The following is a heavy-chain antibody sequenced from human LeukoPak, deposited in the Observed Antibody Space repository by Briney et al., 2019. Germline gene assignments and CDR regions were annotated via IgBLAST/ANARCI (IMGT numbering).Heavy chain of an antibody. Sequence: PSETLSLTCTVSGGSISGYYWSWIRQPAGKGLEWIGRIYASGITNYNPSLKSRVNMSLDTSKNQFSLKVSSVTAADTAVYYCARGHSGYYDYWGQGTLVTVSS. CDR3: ARGHSGYYDY. CDR1: GGSISGYY. CDR2: IYASGIT. D-gene: IGHD3-22*01. V-gene: IGHV4-4*07. J-gene: IGHJ4*02.